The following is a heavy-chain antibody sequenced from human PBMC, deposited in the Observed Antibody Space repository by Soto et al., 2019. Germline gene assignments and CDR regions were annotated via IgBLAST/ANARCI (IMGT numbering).Heavy chain of an antibody. D-gene: IGHD5-12*01. J-gene: IGHJ4*02. CDR1: GFTFSNSW. CDR3: VNGGYTGAGIYYFDS. V-gene: IGHV3-74*01. CDR2: INSGGTTT. Sequence: EVQLVESGGGLVQPGGSLRLSCAASGFTFSNSWIHWVRQAPGKGLVWVSRINSGGTTTNYADSVKGRFTISRDNDKNTLDLQLNSLRVEDTAVYYGVNGGYTGAGIYYFDSWGQGTLVTVSS.